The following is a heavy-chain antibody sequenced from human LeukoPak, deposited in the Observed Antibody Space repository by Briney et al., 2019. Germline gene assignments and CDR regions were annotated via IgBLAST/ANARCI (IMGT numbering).Heavy chain of an antibody. D-gene: IGHD1-7*01. J-gene: IGHJ3*02. Sequence: KVSCKASGYIFTTYDIGWVRQMPGKGLEWMGIIYPGDSDTRYSPSFQGQVTISADKSISTAYLQWSSLKASDTAMYYCARHRGITGTTIDAFDIWGQGTMVTVSS. V-gene: IGHV5-51*01. CDR3: ARHRGITGTTIDAFDI. CDR1: GYIFTTYD. CDR2: IYPGDSDT.